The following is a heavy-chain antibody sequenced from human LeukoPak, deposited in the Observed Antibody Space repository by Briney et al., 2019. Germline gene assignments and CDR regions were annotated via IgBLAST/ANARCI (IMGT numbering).Heavy chain of an antibody. Sequence: SETLSLTCTVSGGSISSYYWSWIRQPPGKGLEWIGYIYYSGSTNYDPSLKSRVTISVDTSKNQFSLKLSSVTAADTAVYYCARATYYYDSSGYYYFDYWGQGTLVTVSS. V-gene: IGHV4-59*01. CDR1: GGSISSYY. J-gene: IGHJ4*02. CDR2: IYYSGST. D-gene: IGHD3-22*01. CDR3: ARATYYYDSSGYYYFDY.